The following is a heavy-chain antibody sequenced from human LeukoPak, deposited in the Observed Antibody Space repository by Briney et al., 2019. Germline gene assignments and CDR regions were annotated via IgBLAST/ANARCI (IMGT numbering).Heavy chain of an antibody. V-gene: IGHV1-46*01. CDR2: INPSGGST. Sequence: GGSLRLSCAASGFTFSSYGMHWVRQAPGQGLEWMGIINPSGGSTSYAQKFQGRVTMTRDTSTSTVYMELSSLRSEDTAVYYCAREADGYNTLNDYWGQGTLVTVSS. D-gene: IGHD5-12*01. CDR1: GFTFSSYG. CDR3: AREADGYNTLNDY. J-gene: IGHJ4*02.